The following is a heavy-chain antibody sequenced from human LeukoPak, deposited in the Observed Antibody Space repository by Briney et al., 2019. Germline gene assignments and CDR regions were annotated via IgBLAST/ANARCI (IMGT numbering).Heavy chain of an antibody. D-gene: IGHD2-21*02. Sequence: PGGSLRLSCAASGFTVSSNYMSWVRQAPGKGLEWVSVIYSGGSTYYADSVKGRFTISRDNSKNTLYLQMNSLRAEDTAVYYCARDVFFTGGGDPDAFGIWGQGTMVTVSS. CDR3: ARDVFFTGGGDPDAFGI. J-gene: IGHJ3*02. CDR2: IYSGGST. V-gene: IGHV3-66*01. CDR1: GFTVSSNY.